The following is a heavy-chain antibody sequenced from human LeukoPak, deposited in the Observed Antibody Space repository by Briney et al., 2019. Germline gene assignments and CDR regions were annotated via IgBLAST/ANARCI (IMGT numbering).Heavy chain of an antibody. V-gene: IGHV3-23*01. CDR2: ISGSGGST. J-gene: IGHJ5*02. Sequence: LPGGSLRLSCAASGFTFSSYAMSWVRQAPGKGLEWVSAISGSGGSTYYADSVKGRFTISRDNSKNTLYLQMNSLRAEDTAVYYCAKDMIGVVPAANGLDPWGQGTLVTVSS. CDR3: AKDMIGVVPAANGLDP. D-gene: IGHD2-2*01. CDR1: GFTFSSYA.